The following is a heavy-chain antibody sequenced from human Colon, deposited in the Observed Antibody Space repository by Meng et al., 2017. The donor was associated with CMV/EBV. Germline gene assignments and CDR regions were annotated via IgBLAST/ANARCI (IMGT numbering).Heavy chain of an antibody. J-gene: IGHJ4*02. D-gene: IGHD1-1*01. CDR1: GYTFTSYG. CDR3: ARGRPNWSGVLDY. Sequence: QVPLVQSGAEVEEPGASVLVSCRSSGYTFTSYGINWVRQAPGQGLEWMGWISGSTGYTNRAQKFQGRVTMTTDTSTSTAYLALTSLTSNDTAVYYCARGRPNWSGVLDYWGQGTLVTVSS. V-gene: IGHV1-18*01. CDR2: ISGSTGYT.